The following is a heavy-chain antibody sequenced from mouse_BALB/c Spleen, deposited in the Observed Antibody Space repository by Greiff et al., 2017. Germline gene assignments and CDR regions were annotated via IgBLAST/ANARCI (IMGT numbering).Heavy chain of an antibody. CDR2: IHPNSGNT. CDR1: GYTFTSSW. J-gene: IGHJ2*01. Sequence: VQLQQSGSVLVRPGASVKLSCKASGYTFTSSWMHWAKQRPGQGLEWIGEIHPNSGNTNYNEKFKGKATLTVDTSSSTAYVDLSSLTSEDSAVYYCAKPYYGKGGFFDYWGQGTTLTVSS. V-gene: IGHV1S130*01. D-gene: IGHD2-10*01. CDR3: AKPYYGKGGFFDY.